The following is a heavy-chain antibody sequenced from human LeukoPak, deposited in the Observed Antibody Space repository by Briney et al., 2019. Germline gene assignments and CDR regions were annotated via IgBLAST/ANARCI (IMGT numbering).Heavy chain of an antibody. J-gene: IGHJ4*02. Sequence: PGGSLRLSCAASGFTFSSYWMSWVRQAPGKGLEWVASIKQDGSEKHYVDSLKGRFTISRDNSKNTLYLHMNSLRADDTAVYYCARVKLTVATNYFDYWGQGTLVTVSS. CDR1: GFTFSSYW. D-gene: IGHD5-12*01. V-gene: IGHV3-7*03. CDR3: ARVKLTVATNYFDY. CDR2: IKQDGSEK.